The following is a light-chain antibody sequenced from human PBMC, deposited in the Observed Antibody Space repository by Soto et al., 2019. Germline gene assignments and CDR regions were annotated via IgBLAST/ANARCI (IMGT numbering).Light chain of an antibody. J-gene: IGKJ4*01. V-gene: IGKV1-39*01. Sequence: DVQMTQSPSSLSASVGYRFTITCGASQSISSYLNWYQQKPGKAPKLLIYAASSLQSGVPSRYSGSGSGTDFTLTISSLPPEDFETYYCQQSYSNLLTFGGGTKVDIK. CDR1: QSISSY. CDR3: QQSYSNLLT. CDR2: AAS.